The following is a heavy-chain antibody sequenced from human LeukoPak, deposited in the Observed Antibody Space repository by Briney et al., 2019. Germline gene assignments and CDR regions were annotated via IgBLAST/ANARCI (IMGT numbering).Heavy chain of an antibody. V-gene: IGHV3-23*01. J-gene: IGHJ4*02. CDR3: AKDRLLWFGELLSSDY. Sequence: ETLSLTCAVYGGSFSGYYWSWVRQAPGKGLEWVSAISGSGGSTYYADSVKGRFTISRDNSKNTLYLQMNSLRAEDTAVYYCAKDRLLWFGELLSSDYWGQGTLVTVSS. CDR2: ISGSGGST. D-gene: IGHD3-10*01. CDR1: GGSFSGYY.